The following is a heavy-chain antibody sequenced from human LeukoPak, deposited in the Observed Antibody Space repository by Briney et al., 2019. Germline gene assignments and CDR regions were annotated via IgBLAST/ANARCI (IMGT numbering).Heavy chain of an antibody. CDR1: GFAFGSYG. J-gene: IGHJ4*02. D-gene: IGHD1-26*01. V-gene: IGHV3-30*02. CDR2: LRKDGTYS. CDR3: ASGGPTRWTLDY. Sequence: GGSLRLSCAASGFAFGSYGMYWVRQTPDKGLEWVAYLRKDGTYSNYADSVRGRFTISRDNSKNTLDLQMSSLRVEDTAVYYCASGGPTRWTLDYWGQGTLVTVSS.